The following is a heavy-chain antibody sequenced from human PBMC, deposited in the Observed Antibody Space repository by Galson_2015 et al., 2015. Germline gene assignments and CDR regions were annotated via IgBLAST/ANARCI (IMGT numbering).Heavy chain of an antibody. CDR3: ARRLAVAGIRTRFDY. J-gene: IGHJ4*02. CDR1: GGSISSYY. Sequence: TLSLTCTISGGSISSYYWSWIRQPPGKGLEWIGYIYYSGSTYYNPSLKSRVTISVDTSKNQFSLKLSSVTAADTAVYYCARRLAVAGIRTRFDYWGQGTLVTVSS. V-gene: IGHV4-59*04. CDR2: IYYSGST. D-gene: IGHD6-19*01.